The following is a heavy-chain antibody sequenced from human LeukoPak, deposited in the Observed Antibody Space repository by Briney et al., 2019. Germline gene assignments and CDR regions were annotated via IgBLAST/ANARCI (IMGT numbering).Heavy chain of an antibody. D-gene: IGHD4-11*01. Sequence: GGSLRLSCAASGFTFSSYAMHWVRQAPGKGLEWVAVISYDGSNKYYADSVKGRFTISRDNSKNTLYLQMNSLRAEDTAVYYCARDLFPSTTAYFDYWGQGTLVTVSS. CDR3: ARDLFPSTTAYFDY. CDR1: GFTFSSYA. J-gene: IGHJ4*02. V-gene: IGHV3-30*04. CDR2: ISYDGSNK.